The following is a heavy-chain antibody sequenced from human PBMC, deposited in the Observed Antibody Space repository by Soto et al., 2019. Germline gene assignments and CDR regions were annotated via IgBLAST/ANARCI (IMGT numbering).Heavy chain of an antibody. Sequence: ETLSLTCAVYGGSFSGYYWSWIRQPPGKGLEWIGEINHSGSTNYNPSLKSRVTISVDTSKNQFSLKLRSVTAAETAVYYCARAQGYYDFWSGYPNNWFEPWGQGTLV. CDR3: ARAQGYYDFWSGYPNNWFEP. CDR1: GGSFSGYY. J-gene: IGHJ5*02. V-gene: IGHV4-34*01. CDR2: INHSGST. D-gene: IGHD3-3*01.